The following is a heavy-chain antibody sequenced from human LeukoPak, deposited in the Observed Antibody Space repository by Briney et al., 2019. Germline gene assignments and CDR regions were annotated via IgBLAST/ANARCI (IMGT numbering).Heavy chain of an antibody. CDR3: ARVRGRYFDY. CDR1: GFIFSTYS. V-gene: IGHV3-48*02. J-gene: IGHJ4*02. D-gene: IGHD3/OR15-3a*01. CDR2: ISGSTSTV. Sequence: GGSLRLSCAVSGFIFSTYSMSWVRQAPGKGLEWVSYISGSTSTVYYADSVKGRFTISRDNAKNSLHLQMNSLRDEDTAVYYCARVRGRYFDYWGQGVLVAVSS.